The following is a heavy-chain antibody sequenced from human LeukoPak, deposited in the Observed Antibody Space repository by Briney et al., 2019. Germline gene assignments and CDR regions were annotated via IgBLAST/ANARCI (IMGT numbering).Heavy chain of an antibody. CDR3: AKDLYYGYYFVC. D-gene: IGHD3-16*01. CDR1: GFTFTTSA. CDR2: ISNDGSNK. Sequence: PGGSLRLSCVASGFTFTTSAMSWVRQAPGKGLEGVALISNDGSNKHYVDSVKGRFTISRDNSENMLYLQMNSLRAEDTAVYYCAKDLYYGYYFVCGGQRTLVTVSS. V-gene: IGHV3-30*18. J-gene: IGHJ4*02.